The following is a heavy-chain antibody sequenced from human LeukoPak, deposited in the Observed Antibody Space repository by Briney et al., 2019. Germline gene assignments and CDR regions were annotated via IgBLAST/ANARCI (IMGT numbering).Heavy chain of an antibody. CDR2: ISAYNGNT. Sequence: ASVKVSCKASGYTFSSYGISWVRQAPGQGLEWLGYISAYNGNTNYAQKVQGRITMTTDTSTSTAYMEMRSLRSDDTAVYFCARDSRSLAAAEVGYWGQGTLVTVSS. CDR3: ARDSRSLAAAEVGY. D-gene: IGHD6-13*01. J-gene: IGHJ4*02. V-gene: IGHV1-18*01. CDR1: GYTFSSYG.